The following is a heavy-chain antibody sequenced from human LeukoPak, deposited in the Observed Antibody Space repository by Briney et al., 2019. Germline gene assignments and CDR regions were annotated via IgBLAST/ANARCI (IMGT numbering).Heavy chain of an antibody. CDR2: ISYDGSNK. CDR1: GFTFSSYA. Sequence: GGSLRLSCAASGFTFSSYAMHWVRQAPGKGLEWVAVISYDGSNKYYADSVKGRFTISRDNSKNTLYLQMNSLRAEDTAVYYCAAGDSGYYLYWGQGTLVTVSS. J-gene: IGHJ4*02. D-gene: IGHD3-22*01. CDR3: AAGDSGYYLY. V-gene: IGHV3-30*04.